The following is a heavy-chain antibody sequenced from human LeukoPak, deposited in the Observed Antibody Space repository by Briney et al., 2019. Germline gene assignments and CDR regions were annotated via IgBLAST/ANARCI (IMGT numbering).Heavy chain of an antibody. CDR3: ARDLSILYSSSWCEIGRIDY. Sequence: GGSLRLSCAASGFTFSSYGMHWVRQAPGKGLERVAVIWYDGSNKYYADSVKGRFTISRYNSKNTLYLQMNSLRAEDTAVYYCARDLSILYSSSWCEIGRIDYWGQGTLVTVSS. V-gene: IGHV3-33*01. D-gene: IGHD6-13*01. CDR1: GFTFSSYG. J-gene: IGHJ4*02. CDR2: IWYDGSNK.